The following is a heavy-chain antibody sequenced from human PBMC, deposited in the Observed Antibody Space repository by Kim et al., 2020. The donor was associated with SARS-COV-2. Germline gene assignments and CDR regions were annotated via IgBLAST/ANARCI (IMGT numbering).Heavy chain of an antibody. D-gene: IGHD3-10*01. CDR3: ARDGLGSYGAFDI. V-gene: IGHV3-33*01. J-gene: IGHJ3*02. CDR1: GFTFSSYG. CDR2: IWYDGSNK. Sequence: GGSLILSCAASGFTFSSYGMHWVRQAPGKGLEWVSVIWYDGSNKYYADSVKGRFTISRDNSKNTLYLQMNSLRAEDTAVYYCARDGLGSYGAFDIWGQGT.